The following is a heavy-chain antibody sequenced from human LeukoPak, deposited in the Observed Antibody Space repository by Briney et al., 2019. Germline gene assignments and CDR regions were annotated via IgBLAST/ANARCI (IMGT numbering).Heavy chain of an antibody. V-gene: IGHV3-7*01. CDR3: ARDHDYQSFDY. J-gene: IGHJ4*02. CDR1: GFTFSNYW. CDR2: IKEDGSVK. D-gene: IGHD4-11*01. Sequence: GGSLRLSCVASGFTFSNYWMSWLRQAPAKGLEWMANIKEDGSVKYYVDSLEGRFTISRDNAKNSLYLQMNSLRAEDTAVYYCARDHDYQSFDYWGQGTLVTVSS.